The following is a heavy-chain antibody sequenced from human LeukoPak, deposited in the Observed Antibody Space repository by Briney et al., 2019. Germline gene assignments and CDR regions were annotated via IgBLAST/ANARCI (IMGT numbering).Heavy chain of an antibody. CDR2: IIPIFGTA. V-gene: IGHV1-69*13. CDR1: GYTFTSYD. J-gene: IGHJ4*02. CDR3: ARDPRRYDSSGYFDY. D-gene: IGHD3-22*01. Sequence: GASVKVSCKASGYTFTSYDISWVRQAPGQGLGWMGGIIPIFGTANYAQKFQGRVTITADESTSTAYMELSSLRSEDTAVYYCARDPRRYDSSGYFDYWGQGTLVTVSS.